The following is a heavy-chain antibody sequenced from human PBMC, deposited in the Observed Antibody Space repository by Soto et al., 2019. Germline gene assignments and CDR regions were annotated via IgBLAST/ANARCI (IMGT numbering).Heavy chain of an antibody. CDR3: ARHVSTDYYDSSGYYPSENFDY. CDR1: GGSISSSSYY. CDR2: IYYSGST. V-gene: IGHV4-39*01. D-gene: IGHD3-22*01. Sequence: SETRSLTCTVSGGSISSSSYYWGWIRQPPGKGLEWIGSIYYSGSTYYNPSLKSRVTISVDTSKNQFSLKLSSVTAADTAVYYCARHVSTDYYDSSGYYPSENFDYWGQGALVTVSS. J-gene: IGHJ4*02.